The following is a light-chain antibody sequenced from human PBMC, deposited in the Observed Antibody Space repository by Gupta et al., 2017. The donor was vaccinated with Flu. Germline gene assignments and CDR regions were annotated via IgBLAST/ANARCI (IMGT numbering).Light chain of an antibody. Sequence: TPGEPASISCRSSQSLLHSNGYNYLDWYLQKPGQSPQLLIYLGSNRASGVPDRFSGSGSGTDFTLKISRVEAEDVGVYYCMQALQTPLYTFGPGTKLEIK. CDR1: QSLLHSNGYNY. CDR2: LGS. J-gene: IGKJ2*01. CDR3: MQALQTPLYT. V-gene: IGKV2-28*01.